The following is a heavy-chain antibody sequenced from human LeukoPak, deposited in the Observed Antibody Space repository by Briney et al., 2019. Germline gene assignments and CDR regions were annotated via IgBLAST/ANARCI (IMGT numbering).Heavy chain of an antibody. CDR2: ISSSSSYI. J-gene: IGHJ4*02. Sequence: GGSLRLSCAASGFTFSSYSMNWVRQAPGKGLEWASSISSSSSYIYYADSVKGRSTISRDNAKNSLYLQMNSLRAEDTAVYYCARESLIAAGPYFDYWGQGTLVTVSS. CDR3: ARESLIAAGPYFDY. D-gene: IGHD6-13*01. V-gene: IGHV3-21*01. CDR1: GFTFSSYS.